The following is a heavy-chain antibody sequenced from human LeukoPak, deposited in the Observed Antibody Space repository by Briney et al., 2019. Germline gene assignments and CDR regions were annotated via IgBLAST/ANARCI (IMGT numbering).Heavy chain of an antibody. V-gene: IGHV1-46*01. J-gene: IGHJ4*02. D-gene: IGHD2-21*02. CDR2: INPSGDST. CDR3: AGGAVVTGIDY. Sequence: GASVKVSCKASGYTFTSNHIHCVRQAPGQGLEWMGVINPSGDSTSYAQKFQGRVTMTRDTSTSTVYMELSSLRSEDTAVYYCAGGAVVTGIDYWGQGTLVTVSS. CDR1: GYTFTSNH.